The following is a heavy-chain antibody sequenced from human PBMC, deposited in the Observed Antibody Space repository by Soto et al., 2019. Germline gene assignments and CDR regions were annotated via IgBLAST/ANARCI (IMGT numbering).Heavy chain of an antibody. J-gene: IGHJ6*02. Sequence: GGSLILSCAASGFTFSSYSMNWVRQAPGKGLEWVSSISSSSSYIYYADSVKGRFTISRDNVKNSLSLQMNSLRAEDTAVYYCARAGDYTAYDHYYYYGMDVWGQGTTVTVSS. CDR3: ARAGDYTAYDHYYYYGMDV. D-gene: IGHD5-12*01. V-gene: IGHV3-21*01. CDR2: ISSSSSYI. CDR1: GFTFSSYS.